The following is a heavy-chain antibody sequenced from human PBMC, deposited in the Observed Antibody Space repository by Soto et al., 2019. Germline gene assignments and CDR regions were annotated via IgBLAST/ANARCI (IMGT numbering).Heavy chain of an antibody. CDR1: GYTFRSYA. J-gene: IGHJ5*02. V-gene: IGHV1-3*01. CDR3: ARFPSYTGGWYYDS. D-gene: IGHD3-16*01. CDR2: ISVGSGET. Sequence: QVQLVQAGAEVKKPGAPLKVSCKASGYTFRSYAIHWVRQAPGQRLVWIGRISVGSGETKSSQMFQGRVTINSDTSSSTAYMELSSLRCEATAVYFCARFPSYTGGWYYDSWGQGTLVSVSS.